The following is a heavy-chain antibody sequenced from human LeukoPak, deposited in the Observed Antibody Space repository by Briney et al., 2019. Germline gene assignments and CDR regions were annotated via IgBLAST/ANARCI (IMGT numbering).Heavy chain of an antibody. CDR1: GFTFGSFW. CDR2: IKQDGSEN. J-gene: IGHJ4*02. D-gene: IGHD2-21*01. Sequence: PGGSLRLSCAASGFTFGSFWMSWVRQPPGKGLEWVSNIKQDGSENYYVDSVKGRFTISRDNAKNSLFLQMTSLRAEDTAVYYCARDRVSYFDYWGQGTLVTVSS. CDR3: ARDRVSYFDY. V-gene: IGHV3-7*04.